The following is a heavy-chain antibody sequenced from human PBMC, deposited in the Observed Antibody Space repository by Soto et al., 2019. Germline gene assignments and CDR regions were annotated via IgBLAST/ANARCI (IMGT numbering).Heavy chain of an antibody. Sequence: PRLSCTASGFTFNTYFMSWVRQAPGEGLEWISAISGGGGAKYYSDSVKGRFTISRDNSNNTLYLQMNSLRADDTAVYYCAKSLTASNFRLDVWGHGTRVTVSS. CDR3: AKSLTASNFRLDV. CDR1: GFTFNTYF. CDR2: ISGGGGAK. J-gene: IGHJ6*02. D-gene: IGHD7-27*01. V-gene: IGHV3-23*01.